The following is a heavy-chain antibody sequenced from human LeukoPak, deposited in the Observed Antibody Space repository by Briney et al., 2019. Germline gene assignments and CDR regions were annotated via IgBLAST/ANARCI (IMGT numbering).Heavy chain of an antibody. CDR3: ATGIAVADYYFDY. CDR2: IYYSGST. CDR1: GGSISSYY. D-gene: IGHD6-19*01. Sequence: KPSETLSLTCTVSGGSISSYYWSWIRQPPGKGLEWIGCIYYSGSTNYNPSLKSRVTMSVDTSKNQFSLKLSSVTAADTAVYYCATGIAVADYYFDYWGQGTLVTVSS. V-gene: IGHV4-59*12. J-gene: IGHJ4*02.